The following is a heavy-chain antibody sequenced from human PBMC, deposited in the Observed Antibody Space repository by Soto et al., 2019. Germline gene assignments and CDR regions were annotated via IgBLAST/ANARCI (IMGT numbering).Heavy chain of an antibody. CDR2: MNPNSDNT. J-gene: IGHJ5*02. Sequence: ASVKVSCKASGYTFTNYDINWVRQATGQGLEWMGWMNPNSDNTDYAQKFQGRVTMTKNTSISTAYMELSGLTSEDTAVYYCARAGREWWELLEYNWLDPWGQGTLVTVSS. CDR3: ARAGREWWELLEYNWLDP. CDR1: GYTFTNYD. D-gene: IGHD2-15*01. V-gene: IGHV1-8*01.